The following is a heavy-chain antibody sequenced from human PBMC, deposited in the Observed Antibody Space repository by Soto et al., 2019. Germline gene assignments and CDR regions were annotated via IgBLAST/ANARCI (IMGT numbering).Heavy chain of an antibody. J-gene: IGHJ3*02. V-gene: IGHV3-23*01. CDR3: AKAPIVVVVAALLGSAFDI. D-gene: IGHD2-15*01. Sequence: QPGGSLRLSCAASGFPFSSYAMSWVRQAPGKGLEWVSAISGSGGSTYYADSVKGRFTISRDNSKNTLYLQMNSLRAEDTAVYYCAKAPIVVVVAALLGSAFDIWGQGTMVTVSS. CDR2: ISGSGGST. CDR1: GFPFSSYA.